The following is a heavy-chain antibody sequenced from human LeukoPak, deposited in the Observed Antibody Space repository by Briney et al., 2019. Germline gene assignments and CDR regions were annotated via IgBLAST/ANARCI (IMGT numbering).Heavy chain of an antibody. CDR3: AREIGLSGYDYFDY. CDR2: IKQDGSDK. D-gene: IGHD5-12*01. V-gene: IGHV3-7*01. CDR1: GFTFSTYW. Sequence: GGSLRLSCAASGFTFSTYWMSWVRQAPGKGLEWVANIKQDGSDKYYVDSVKGRFTISRDNAKNSLFLQMNSLRAEDTAVYYCAREIGLSGYDYFDYWGQGTLVTVSS. J-gene: IGHJ4*02.